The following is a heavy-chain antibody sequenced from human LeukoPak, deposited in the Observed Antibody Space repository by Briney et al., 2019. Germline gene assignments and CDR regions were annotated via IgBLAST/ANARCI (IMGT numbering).Heavy chain of an antibody. Sequence: GGSLGLSCAASGFTFDDYAMHWVRQAPGKGLEWVAVISYDGSNKYYADSVKGRFTISRDNSKNTLYLQMNSLRAEDTAVYYCARDRQWNYYYMDVWGKGTTVTVSS. D-gene: IGHD6-19*01. CDR2: ISYDGSNK. CDR3: ARDRQWNYYYMDV. J-gene: IGHJ6*03. CDR1: GFTFDDYA. V-gene: IGHV3-30*04.